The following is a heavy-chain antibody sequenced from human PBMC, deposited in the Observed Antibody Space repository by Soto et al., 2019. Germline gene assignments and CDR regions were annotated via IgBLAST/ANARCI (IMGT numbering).Heavy chain of an antibody. CDR3: ASAPRSIATPGSLAF. V-gene: IGHV1-18*01. D-gene: IGHD3-10*01. CDR1: GYTLSTYG. CDR2: ISAYNGDT. J-gene: IGHJ4*02. Sequence: QVQLVQSGAEMKEPGASVKVSCKASGYTLSTYGISWVRQAPGQGLEWMGWISAYNGDTNYAQKLRGRVTMTTDTTTNTAYMEVRSLRFGDAGVLYCASAPRSIATPGSLAFGGKGTLVTVSS.